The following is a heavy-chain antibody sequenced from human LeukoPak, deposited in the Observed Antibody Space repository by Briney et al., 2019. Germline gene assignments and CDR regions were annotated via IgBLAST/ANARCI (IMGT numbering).Heavy chain of an antibody. CDR2: IYYSGST. CDR3: ARGLKDIVVVVAATRYYYYYMDV. V-gene: IGHV4-59*01. Sequence: SETLSLTCTVSGGSISSYYWSWIRQPPGKGLEWIGYIYYSGSTNYNPSLKSRVTISVDTSKNQFSLKLSSVTAADTAVYYCARGLKDIVVVVAATRYYYYYMDVWGKGTTVTVSS. J-gene: IGHJ6*03. CDR1: GGSISSYY. D-gene: IGHD2-15*01.